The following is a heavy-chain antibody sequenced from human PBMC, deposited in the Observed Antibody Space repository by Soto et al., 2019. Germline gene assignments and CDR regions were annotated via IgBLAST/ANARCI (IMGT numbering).Heavy chain of an antibody. V-gene: IGHV3-21*06. Sequence: GSLRLSCAASGFTFSRYGMNWLRQAPGKGLEWVASISSSTSYVYYADSVKGRFSTSRDNAKNILYLEMYGLRTEDTAVYYCARDPSEGRVGNWFESWGQGTLVTVSS. CDR2: ISSSTSYV. J-gene: IGHJ5*01. CDR1: GFTFSRYG. CDR3: ARDPSEGRVGNWFES. D-gene: IGHD2-2*01.